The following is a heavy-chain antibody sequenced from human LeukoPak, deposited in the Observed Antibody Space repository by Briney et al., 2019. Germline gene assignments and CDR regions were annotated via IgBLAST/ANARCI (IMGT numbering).Heavy chain of an antibody. J-gene: IGHJ4*02. Sequence: SETLSLTCTVSGGSISSDYWSWIRQPPGKGLEWIGYIYYSGSTNYNPSLKSRVTISVDRSKNQFSLKLSSVTAADTAVYYCARDRRLVFDYWGQGTLVTVSS. CDR3: ARDRRLVFDY. CDR1: GGSISSDY. D-gene: IGHD6-19*01. CDR2: IYYSGST. V-gene: IGHV4-59*12.